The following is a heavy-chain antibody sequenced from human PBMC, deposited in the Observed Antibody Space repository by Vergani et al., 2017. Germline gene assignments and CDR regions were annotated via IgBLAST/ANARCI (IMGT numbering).Heavy chain of an antibody. V-gene: IGHV4-34*01. D-gene: IGHD4-11*01. CDR2: IDHTGRP. J-gene: IGHJ6*03. Sequence: QVQLQQWGGGLLKPSETLSLTCVVNGGSFTSYHWTWIRQSPGEGLEWVGDIDHTGRPYYNPSLKSRLTMSVDKSRNQFSRTLNSVTATDTAIYFCARVNTETNGHLYYYYYMDVWGQGTAVTVS. CDR3: ARVNTETNGHLYYYYYMDV. CDR1: GGSFTSYH.